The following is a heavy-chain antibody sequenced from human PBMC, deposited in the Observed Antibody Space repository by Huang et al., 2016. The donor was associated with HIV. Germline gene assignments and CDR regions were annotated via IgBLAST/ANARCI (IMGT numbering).Heavy chain of an antibody. CDR1: GGTFSSYA. CDR3: ARASGRIQLPGGYFAL. D-gene: IGHD1-1*01. Sequence: QVQLVQSAAEVKKPGSSVKVSCEASGGTFSSYAISWVRQAPGQGLEWMGGTIPIFGTTNYTQEFQGRVTITADESSSTAYMELRSLRSEDTAVYYCARASGRIQLPGGYFALWGRGTLVTVSS. J-gene: IGHJ2*01. V-gene: IGHV1-69*01. CDR2: TIPIFGTT.